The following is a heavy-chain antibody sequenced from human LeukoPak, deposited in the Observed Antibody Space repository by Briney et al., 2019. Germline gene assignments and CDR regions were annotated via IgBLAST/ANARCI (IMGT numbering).Heavy chain of an antibody. J-gene: IGHJ4*02. Sequence: ASVKVSCKASGYTFTGYYMHWVRQAPGQGLEWMGWINPNSGGTNYAQKIQGRVTMTRDTSISTAYMELSRLRSDDTAVYYCARVKDLYYYDKYYFDYWGQGTLVTVSS. CDR2: INPNSGGT. D-gene: IGHD3-22*01. V-gene: IGHV1-2*02. CDR3: ARVKDLYYYDKYYFDY. CDR1: GYTFTGYY.